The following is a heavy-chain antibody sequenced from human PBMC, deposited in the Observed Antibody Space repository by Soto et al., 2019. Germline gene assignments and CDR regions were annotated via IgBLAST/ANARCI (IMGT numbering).Heavy chain of an antibody. D-gene: IGHD1-26*01. J-gene: IGHJ4*02. CDR1: GYTFTSYG. Sequence: QVQLVQSGAEVKKPGASVKVSCKASGYTFTSYGIIWVRQAPGPGLEGMGWISAYTGNTNYAQKLQGRVTMTTDTSTWTACVALRSRGCGDTAVYYCASGGSGGAYSGSYRRKAGYDYWGQGTLVTVSS. V-gene: IGHV1-18*01. CDR3: ASGGSGGAYSGSYRRKAGYDY. CDR2: ISAYTGNT.